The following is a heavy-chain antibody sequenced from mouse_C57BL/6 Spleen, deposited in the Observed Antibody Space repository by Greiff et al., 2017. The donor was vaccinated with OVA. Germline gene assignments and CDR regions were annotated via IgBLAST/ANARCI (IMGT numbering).Heavy chain of an antibody. CDR1: GYAFSSSW. CDR2: IYPGDGDT. CDR3: ARSRSNYEDYYAMDY. J-gene: IGHJ4*01. Sequence: VQLQESGPELVKPGASVKISCKASGYAFSSSWMNWVKQRPGKGLEWIGRIYPGDGDTNYNGKFKGKATLTADKSSSTAYMQLSSLTSEDSAVYFCARSRSNYEDYYAMDYWGQGTSVTVSS. V-gene: IGHV1-82*01. D-gene: IGHD2-5*01.